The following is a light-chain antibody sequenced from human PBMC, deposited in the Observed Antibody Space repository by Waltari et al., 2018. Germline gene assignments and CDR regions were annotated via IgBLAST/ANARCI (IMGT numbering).Light chain of an antibody. J-gene: IGKJ3*01. CDR1: QGISNW. CDR3: QQHGNFPFT. Sequence: DIQMTQSPSSLSASVGDRVTITCRASQGISNWLAWYQQKPGKAPKLLIYRASNLETGVPSRFIGSGSGTDFTLTISSLQPEDIATYYCQQHGNFPFTFGPGTKLDIK. CDR2: RAS. V-gene: IGKV1-33*01.